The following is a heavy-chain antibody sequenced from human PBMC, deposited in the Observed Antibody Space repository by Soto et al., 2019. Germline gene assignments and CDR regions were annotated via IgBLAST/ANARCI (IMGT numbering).Heavy chain of an antibody. CDR3: ARGLISEASGLISSTVDY. CDR1: GGSFSGYY. J-gene: IGHJ4*02. V-gene: IGHV4-34*01. CDR2: INHSGST. D-gene: IGHD6-13*01. Sequence: QVQLQQWGAGLLKPSETLSLTCAVYGGSFSGYYWSWIRQPPGKGLEWIGEINHSGSTNYNPPLKSRVPISVDTSKNQFSLKLSSVTAADTAVYYCARGLISEASGLISSTVDYWGQGTLVTVSS.